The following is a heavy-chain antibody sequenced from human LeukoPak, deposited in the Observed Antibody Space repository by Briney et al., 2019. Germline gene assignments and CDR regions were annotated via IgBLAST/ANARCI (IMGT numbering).Heavy chain of an antibody. CDR1: GGSFSGYY. Sequence: SETLSLTCAVYGGSFSGYYWSWIRQPPGKGLEWIGYIYYSGSTNYNPSLKSRVTISVDTSKNQFSLKLSSVTAADTAVYYCASYSYYYDSSGYFDYWGQGTLVTVSS. CDR2: IYYSGST. CDR3: ASYSYYYDSSGYFDY. J-gene: IGHJ4*02. V-gene: IGHV4-59*01. D-gene: IGHD3-22*01.